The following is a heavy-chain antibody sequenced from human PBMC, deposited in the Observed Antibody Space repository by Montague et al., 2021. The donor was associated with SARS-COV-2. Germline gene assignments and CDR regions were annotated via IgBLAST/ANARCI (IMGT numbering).Heavy chain of an antibody. CDR2: IYNSGST. V-gene: IGHV4-59*11. CDR3: ARVGRGSSWYEVAFDI. D-gene: IGHD6-13*01. Sequence: SETLSLTCTVSGGSISRHSWTWIRQPPGKGLEWIGYIYNSGSTXXXPSXXXRVTISVDTSKNQFSLKLSSVAAADTAVYYCARVGRGSSWYEVAFDIWGQGTMVTVSS. J-gene: IGHJ3*02. CDR1: GGSISRHS.